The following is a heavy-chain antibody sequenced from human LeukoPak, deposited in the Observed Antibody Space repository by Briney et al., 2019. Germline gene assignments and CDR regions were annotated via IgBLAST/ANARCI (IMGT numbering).Heavy chain of an antibody. Sequence: GGSLRLSCAASRFSLSDYYMNWIRQAPGKGLEWVSHISSSGSTIYYADSVKGRFTISRDNAKNSLFLQMSSLRAEDTAVYYCTSTGEKGDYWGQGTLVTVSS. CDR1: RFSLSDYY. J-gene: IGHJ4*02. CDR3: TSTGEKGDY. CDR2: ISSSGSTI. V-gene: IGHV3-11*01. D-gene: IGHD4-17*01.